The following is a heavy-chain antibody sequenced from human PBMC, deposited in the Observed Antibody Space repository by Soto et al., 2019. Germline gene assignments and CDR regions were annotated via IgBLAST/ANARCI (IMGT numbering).Heavy chain of an antibody. Sequence: SETLSLTCAVYGGSFSGYYWSWIRQPPGKGLEWIGEINHSGSTNYNPSLKSRVTISVDTSKNQFPLKLSSVTAADTAVYYCARGGIARRAAFDIWGQGTMVTVSS. V-gene: IGHV4-34*01. CDR1: GGSFSGYY. D-gene: IGHD6-13*01. CDR3: ARGGIARRAAFDI. J-gene: IGHJ3*02. CDR2: INHSGST.